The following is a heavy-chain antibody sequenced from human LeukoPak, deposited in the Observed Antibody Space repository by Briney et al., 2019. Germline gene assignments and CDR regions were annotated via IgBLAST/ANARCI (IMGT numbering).Heavy chain of an antibody. D-gene: IGHD6-13*01. CDR2: INSDGSSR. V-gene: IGHV3-74*01. J-gene: IGHJ4*01. Sequence: TGGSLSLSCAASGFTFSNYWMHWVRQAPGKRLVWVSRINSDGSSRNYADSVKGRFTISRDNAKNTLYLQMNSLRAEDTAVYYCASASSHRIAAGGDYWGQGTLVAVSS. CDR3: ASASSHRIAAGGDY. CDR1: GFTFSNYW.